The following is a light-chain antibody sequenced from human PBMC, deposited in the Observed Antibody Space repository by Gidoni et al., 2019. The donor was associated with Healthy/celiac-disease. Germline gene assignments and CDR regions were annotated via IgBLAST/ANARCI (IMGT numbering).Light chain of an antibody. CDR2: GAS. V-gene: IGKV3-15*01. J-gene: IGKJ1*01. CDR1: QSVGSN. Sequence: EIVMTQSPATLSVSPGERATLSCRASQSVGSNLAWYQQKPGQAPRLLIYGASTRATGVPARFSGSGSGTEFTLTISSLQCEDFAIYYCQHYNNWPPWTFGQGTKVEIK. CDR3: QHYNNWPPWT.